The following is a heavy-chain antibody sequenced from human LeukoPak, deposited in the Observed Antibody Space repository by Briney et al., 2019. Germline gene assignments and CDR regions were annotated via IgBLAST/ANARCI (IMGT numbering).Heavy chain of an antibody. Sequence: GGSLRLSCAASGFTISGSWMHWVRQAPGKGLVWVSRINNDGSKIGYADSVKGRFTISRDNAKNTLYLQMDTLRAEDTAVYFCASELLWLGELTAWGRGTLVTVSS. D-gene: IGHD3-10*01. CDR1: GFTISGSW. CDR2: INNDGSKI. CDR3: ASELLWLGELTA. V-gene: IGHV3-74*01. J-gene: IGHJ2*01.